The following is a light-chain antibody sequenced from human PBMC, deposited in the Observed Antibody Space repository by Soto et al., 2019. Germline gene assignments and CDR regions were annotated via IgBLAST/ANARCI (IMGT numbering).Light chain of an antibody. CDR1: SSNIGNNY. V-gene: IGLV1-51*02. CDR3: GTWDSSLSAYV. Sequence: QSVLTQPPSVSAAPGQKVTISCSGSSSNIGNNYVSWYQQPPGTAPKLPIYENNKRPSGIPDRFSGSKSGTSATLGITGLQTGDEADYYCGTWDSSLSAYVFGTGTKVTVL. CDR2: ENN. J-gene: IGLJ1*01.